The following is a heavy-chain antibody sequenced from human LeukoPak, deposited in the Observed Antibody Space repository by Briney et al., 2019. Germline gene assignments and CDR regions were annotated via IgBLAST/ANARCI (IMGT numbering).Heavy chain of an antibody. J-gene: IGHJ4*02. CDR2: ISSSSSYI. CDR1: GFTFSSYS. CDR3: ARGPIPDNQYDY. D-gene: IGHD1-14*01. V-gene: IGHV3-21*01. Sequence: PGGSLRLSCAASGFTFSSYSMNWVRQTPGKGLEWVSSISSSSSYIYYADSVKGRFTISRDNAKNSLYLQMNSLRAEDTAVYYCARGPIPDNQYDYWGQGTLVTVSS.